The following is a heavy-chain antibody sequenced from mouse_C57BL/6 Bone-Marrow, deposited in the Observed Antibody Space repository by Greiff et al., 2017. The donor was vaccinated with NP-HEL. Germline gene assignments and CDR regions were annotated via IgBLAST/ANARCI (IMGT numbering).Heavy chain of an antibody. J-gene: IGHJ3*01. CDR2: IDPENGDP. V-gene: IGHV14-4*01. CDR1: GFNIKDDY. Sequence: EVKLMESGAELVRSGASVKLSCTASGFNIKDDYMHWVKQRPEQGLEWIGWIDPENGDPENASKFKGKATITADTSSNTAYLQLSSLTSEDTAVYYCTTGNSNPRFVYWGQGTLVTVSA. D-gene: IGHD2-5*01. CDR3: TTGNSNPRFVY.